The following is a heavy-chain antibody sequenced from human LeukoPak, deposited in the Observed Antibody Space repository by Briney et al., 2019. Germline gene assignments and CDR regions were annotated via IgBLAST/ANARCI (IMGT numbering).Heavy chain of an antibody. CDR3: ARSTAGFDY. CDR1: GFTFSSYA. D-gene: IGHD1-1*01. J-gene: IGHJ4*02. V-gene: IGHV3-30-3*01. CDR2: ISYDGSNK. Sequence: GGSLRLSCAASGFTFSSYAMHWVRQAPGKGLEWVAVISYDGSNKYYADSVKGRFTISRDNAKNSLSLQMSSLRAEDTAVYYCARSTAGFDYWGQGTLVTVSS.